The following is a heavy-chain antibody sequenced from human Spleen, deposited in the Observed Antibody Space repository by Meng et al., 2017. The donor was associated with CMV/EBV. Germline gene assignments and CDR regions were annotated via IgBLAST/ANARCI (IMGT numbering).Heavy chain of an antibody. J-gene: IGHJ4*02. D-gene: IGHD7-27*01. CDR3: AMGTEDY. Sequence: GGSLRLSCAASGFHFSTYWMSWVRQAPGKALEWVANINQDGSEKNYVASVKGRFTISRDNAKNSMYLQMNSLRADDTAVYYCAMGTEDYWGQGTLVTVSS. V-gene: IGHV3-7*01. CDR1: GFHFSTYW. CDR2: INQDGSEK.